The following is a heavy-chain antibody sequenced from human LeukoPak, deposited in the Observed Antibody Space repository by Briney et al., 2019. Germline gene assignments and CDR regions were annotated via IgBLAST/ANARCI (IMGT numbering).Heavy chain of an antibody. J-gene: IGHJ5*02. CDR2: IKHDGSEK. CDR1: GFIFTNYF. V-gene: IGHV3-7*01. Sequence: GGSLRLSCAASGFIFTNYFMSWVRQAPGKGLEWVASIKHDGSEKYYVDSVRGRFTISRDNTMNSLYLQMSSLRVEDTALYYCVRAGGASSYMSFDPWGQGILVTVSS. CDR3: VRAGGASSYMSFDP. D-gene: IGHD6-6*01.